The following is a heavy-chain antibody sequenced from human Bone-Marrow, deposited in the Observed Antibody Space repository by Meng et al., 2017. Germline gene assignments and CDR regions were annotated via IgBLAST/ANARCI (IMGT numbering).Heavy chain of an antibody. V-gene: IGHV4-30-2*05. CDR3: ARYCSSTSCHNWFDP. Sequence: QLQLQESGSGLVKPSQTLSLTCAVSGGSISSDNYPWSWIRQPPGKGLESIGYMHYNGITYYNPSLRSRATMLVDTSKNEFSLKLSSVTAADTAVYYCARYCSSTSCHNWFDPWGQGILVTVSS. CDR2: MHYNGIT. CDR1: GGSISSDNYP. D-gene: IGHD2-2*02. J-gene: IGHJ5*02.